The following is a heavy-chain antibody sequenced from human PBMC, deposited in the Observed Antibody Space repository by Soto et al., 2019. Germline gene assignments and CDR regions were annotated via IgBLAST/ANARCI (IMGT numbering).Heavy chain of an antibody. V-gene: IGHV3-74*01. CDR3: ARDGEGY. Sequence: PGGSLRLSCAASGFTFSSYWMHWVRQVPGKGLVWVSRINTDGSETNYADSVKGRFTVSRDNAKNTKYLQMNNLRVEDTAVYYCARDGEGYWGQGTLVTVSS. J-gene: IGHJ4*02. CDR2: INTDGSET. CDR1: GFTFSSYW. D-gene: IGHD2-21*01.